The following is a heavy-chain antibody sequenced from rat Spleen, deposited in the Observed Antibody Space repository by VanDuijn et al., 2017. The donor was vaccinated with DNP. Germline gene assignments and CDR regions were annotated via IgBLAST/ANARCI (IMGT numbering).Heavy chain of an antibody. CDR3: ARHRAIAAIWDY. Sequence: EVQLVESGGGLVQPGRSLKLSCAASGFTFSNYDMAWVRRAPTKGLEWVASISPSGGSNYYPDSVKGRFTISRDNSQSSLYLQMNSLKSEDTATYYCARHRAIAAIWDYWGQGVMVTVSS. CDR1: GFTFSNYD. CDR2: ISPSGGSN. J-gene: IGHJ2*01. V-gene: IGHV5-25*01. D-gene: IGHD1-2*01.